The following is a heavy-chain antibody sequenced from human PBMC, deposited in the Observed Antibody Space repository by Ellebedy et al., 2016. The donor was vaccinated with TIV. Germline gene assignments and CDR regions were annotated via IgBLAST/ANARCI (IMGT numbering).Heavy chain of an antibody. V-gene: IGHV3-48*04. CDR3: ARDMGWGNERINDAFDI. J-gene: IGHJ3*02. CDR2: ISHSSITI. D-gene: IGHD7-27*01. Sequence: GESLKFSCAASGFSFTSYSMNWVRQAPGKGLEWISYISHSSITIKYADSVKGRFTVSRDNSKNSLYLQMNSLRVEDTALYYCARDMGWGNERINDAFDIWGQGTTVTVSS. CDR1: GFSFTSYS.